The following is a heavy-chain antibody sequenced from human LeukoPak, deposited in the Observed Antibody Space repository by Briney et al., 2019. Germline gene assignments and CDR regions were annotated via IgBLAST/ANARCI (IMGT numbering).Heavy chain of an antibody. Sequence: GGSLRLSCAASGFTFGSFGIHWVRQAPGEGLEWVAYIGYSGTDTYYADSVKGRFTISRDNSKNTVHLQVNSLRAADTALYSCARDLTERKYYIAFWGQGTLVTVSS. J-gene: IGHJ4*02. D-gene: IGHD2-8*02. CDR1: GFTFGSFG. CDR3: ARDLTERKYYIAF. V-gene: IGHV3-30*02. CDR2: IGYSGTDT.